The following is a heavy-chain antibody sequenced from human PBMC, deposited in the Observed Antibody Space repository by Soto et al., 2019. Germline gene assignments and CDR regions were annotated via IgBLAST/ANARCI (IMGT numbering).Heavy chain of an antibody. D-gene: IGHD3-3*01. CDR3: ATVFGVASDSFGY. Sequence: GGSLRLSCTASGFTFSIYVMHWIRQAPGKGLEWVAFTSYDSSTKYYADSVKGRFTVSRDNSKNTLYLQMNSLRPEDTAVYYCATVFGVASDSFGYWGQGTPVTVSS. V-gene: IGHV3-30-3*01. CDR2: TSYDSSTK. CDR1: GFTFSIYV. J-gene: IGHJ4*02.